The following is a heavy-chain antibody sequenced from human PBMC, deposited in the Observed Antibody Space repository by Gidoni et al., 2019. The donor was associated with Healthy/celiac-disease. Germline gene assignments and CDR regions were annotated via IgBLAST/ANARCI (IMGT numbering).Heavy chain of an antibody. V-gene: IGHV1-2*04. Sequence: HVQLLQSGAAVKQSGAPGQASCMPSAHPFTGYFMLWVRQAPGQGLEWMGWINPNSSGTNYAQKFQGWVTMTRDTSNSTAYMELSRLRADDTAVYYCARAVYSSGREGNWFDPWGQGTLVTVSS. D-gene: IGHD6-19*01. CDR2: INPNSSGT. J-gene: IGHJ5*02. CDR3: ARAVYSSGREGNWFDP. CDR1: AHPFTGYF.